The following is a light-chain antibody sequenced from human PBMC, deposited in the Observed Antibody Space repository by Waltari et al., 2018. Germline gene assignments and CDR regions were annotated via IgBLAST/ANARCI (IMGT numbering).Light chain of an antibody. Sequence: ELVMTQSPATLSVSPGERVTLSCRASPNVDNNLAWYQQKSGQAPRLLIYAASRGATGTPGRISGSVSGTEFTLTISRLQSEDFAVYYCQQYSLWPPTFGGGTKVEIK. J-gene: IGKJ4*01. CDR1: PNVDNN. CDR3: QQYSLWPPT. CDR2: AAS. V-gene: IGKV3-15*01.